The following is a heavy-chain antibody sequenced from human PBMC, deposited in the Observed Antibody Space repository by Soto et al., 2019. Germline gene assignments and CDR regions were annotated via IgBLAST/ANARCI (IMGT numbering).Heavy chain of an antibody. CDR1: GYAMTVDH. J-gene: IGHJ6*02. D-gene: IGHD1-1*01. Sequence: LKLYRKSAGYAMTVDHRHCGRIANKQGLEWMGWINPNSGGTNYAQKFQGWVTMTRDTSISTAYMELSRLRSDDTAVYYCATDQRGNTYYYYGMGICAQPPTGTVSS. V-gene: IGHV1-2*04. CDR2: INPNSGGT. CDR3: ATDQRGNTYYYYGMGI.